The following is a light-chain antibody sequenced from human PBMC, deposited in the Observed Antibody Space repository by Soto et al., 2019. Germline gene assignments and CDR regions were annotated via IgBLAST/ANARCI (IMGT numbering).Light chain of an antibody. CDR2: DIN. CDR1: TGAVTSGHY. V-gene: IGLV7-46*01. Sequence: QAVVTQEPSLTVSPGGTVTLTCGSSTGAVTSGHYPYWIQQKPGQAPTTLIYDINNKHSWTPARFSGSLRGGKAALTLSGAQPEDEAEYYCLLSYNGGRSVFGGGTKLTVL. J-gene: IGLJ2*01. CDR3: LLSYNGGRSV.